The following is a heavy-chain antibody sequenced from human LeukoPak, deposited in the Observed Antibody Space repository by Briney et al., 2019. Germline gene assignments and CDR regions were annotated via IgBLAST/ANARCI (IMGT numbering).Heavy chain of an antibody. CDR3: ARDRGITMIVVVN. J-gene: IGHJ4*02. CDR1: GFTFSSYA. Sequence: GGSLRLSCAPSGFTFSSYAMSWVRQAPGKGLEWVAVISYDGSNKYYADSVKGRFTISRDNAKNSLYLQMNSLRAEDTAVYYCARDRGITMIVVVNWGQGTLVTVSS. D-gene: IGHD3-22*01. CDR2: ISYDGSNK. V-gene: IGHV3-30-3*01.